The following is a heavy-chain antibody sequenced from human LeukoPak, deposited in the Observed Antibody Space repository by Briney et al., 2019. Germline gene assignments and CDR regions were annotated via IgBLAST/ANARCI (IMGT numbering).Heavy chain of an antibody. V-gene: IGHV3-30*18. CDR3: AKSGGVTTTLGY. D-gene: IGHD4-17*01. CDR2: ISYDGSNK. J-gene: IGHJ4*02. CDR1: GFTFRSYG. Sequence: PGRSLRLSCAASGFTFRSYGMHWVRQAPGKGLEWVAVISYDGSNKYYADSVKGRFTISRDNSKNTLYLQMNSLRAEDTAVYYCAKSGGVTTTLGYWGQGTLVTVSS.